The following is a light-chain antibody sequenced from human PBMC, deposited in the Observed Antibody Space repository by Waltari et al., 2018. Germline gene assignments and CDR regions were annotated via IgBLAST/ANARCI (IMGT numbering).Light chain of an antibody. Sequence: DIQMTQSPSTLSASVGDRVNITCRASQSISIWLAWYQQKPGKAPKLLIYKASDLETGVPSRFSGSGSGTEFTLTISCLQPDDFATYYCQQYNSYPYTFGQGTNLEVK. CDR3: QQYNSYPYT. CDR1: QSISIW. V-gene: IGKV1-5*03. CDR2: KAS. J-gene: IGKJ2*01.